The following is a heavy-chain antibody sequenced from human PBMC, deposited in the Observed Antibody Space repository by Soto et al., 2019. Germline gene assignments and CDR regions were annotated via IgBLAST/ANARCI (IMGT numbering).Heavy chain of an antibody. Sequence: QVHLVQSGGEVRKPGASVKVSCKASGYTFTNYGINWVRQAPGQGLEWMAWINTHNGNTDYAQKCQDRVTLTTDTSKTTAYMELMSLRSDGTAVYDGSKSPRNEEETDWGQGTLVIVSS. V-gene: IGHV1-18*01. CDR2: INTHNGNT. J-gene: IGHJ4*02. CDR3: SKSPRNEEETD. CDR1: GYTFTNYG.